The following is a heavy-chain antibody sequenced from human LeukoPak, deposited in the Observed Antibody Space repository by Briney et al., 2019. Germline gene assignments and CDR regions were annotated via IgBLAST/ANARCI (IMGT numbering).Heavy chain of an antibody. Sequence: GGSLRLSCAASGFTFSDYYMSWIRQAPGKGLEWVSYISSSGSTIYYADSVKGRFTISRDSAKNSLYLQMNSLRAEDTAVYYCAKGRYSSGWYYFDYWGQGTLVTVSS. CDR3: AKGRYSSGWYYFDY. D-gene: IGHD6-19*01. CDR1: GFTFSDYY. V-gene: IGHV3-11*04. CDR2: ISSSGSTI. J-gene: IGHJ4*02.